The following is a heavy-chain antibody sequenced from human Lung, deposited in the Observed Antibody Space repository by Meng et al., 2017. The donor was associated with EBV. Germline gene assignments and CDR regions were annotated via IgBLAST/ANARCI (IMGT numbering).Heavy chain of an antibody. CDR1: GYTFTTYA. D-gene: IGHD6-19*01. J-gene: IGHJ5*02. CDR2: INPNSGGT. V-gene: IGHV1-2*06. CDR3: AHQAVAGTRGWFDP. Sequence: LVQAGAEVKKPWASVKVSCKASGYTFTTYAMHWVRQAPGQGLEWMGRINPNSGGTNYAQKFQGRVTMTRDTSISTAYMELSRLRSDDTAVYYCAHQAVAGTRGWFDPWGQGTLVTVSS.